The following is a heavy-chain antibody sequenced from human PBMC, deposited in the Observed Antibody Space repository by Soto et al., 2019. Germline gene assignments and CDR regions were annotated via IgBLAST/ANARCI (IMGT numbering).Heavy chain of an antibody. D-gene: IGHD3-22*01. V-gene: IGHV4-39*01. CDR3: ARHYYDSSGYYPNWFDP. Sequence: QLQLQESGPGLVKPSETLSLTCTVSGGSISSSSYYWGWIRQPPGKGLEWIGSIYYSGSNYYNPSLKSRVTISVDTSKNQFSLKLSSVTAADTAVYYCARHYYDSSGYYPNWFDPWGQGTLVTVSS. CDR1: GGSISSSSYY. CDR2: IYYSGSN. J-gene: IGHJ5*02.